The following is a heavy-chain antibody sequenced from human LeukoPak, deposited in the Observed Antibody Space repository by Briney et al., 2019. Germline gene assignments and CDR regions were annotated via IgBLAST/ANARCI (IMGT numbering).Heavy chain of an antibody. Sequence: PGGSLRLSCAASGFTFNNAWVSWVRQAPGKGLEWVGRIKSYTDGGTTDYAAPVKGRFSISRDDSKTMVYLQMNTLKTEDTAVYYCTIIVVSPLGGAYYYYHDMDVWGQGTTVTVSS. CDR2: IKSYTDGGTT. V-gene: IGHV3-15*01. CDR3: TIIVVSPLGGAYYYYHDMDV. D-gene: IGHD2-21*01. J-gene: IGHJ6*02. CDR1: GFTFNNAW.